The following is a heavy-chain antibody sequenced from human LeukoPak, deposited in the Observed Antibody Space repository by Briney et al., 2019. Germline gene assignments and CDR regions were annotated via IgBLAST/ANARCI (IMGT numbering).Heavy chain of an antibody. CDR2: IRYDGSNK. V-gene: IGHV3-30*02. J-gene: IGHJ4*02. CDR3: AKDPQKWESYFDY. D-gene: IGHD1-26*01. Sequence: GGSLRLSCAASGFAFSSYGMHWVRQAPGKGLEWVAFIRYDGSNKYYADSVKGRFTISRDNSKNTLYLQMNSLRAEDTAVYYCAKDPQKWESYFDYWGQGTLVTVSS. CDR1: GFAFSSYG.